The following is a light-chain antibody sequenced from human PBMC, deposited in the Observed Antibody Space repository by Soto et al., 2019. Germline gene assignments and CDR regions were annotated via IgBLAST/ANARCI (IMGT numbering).Light chain of an antibody. Sequence: QSVLTQPPSASGTPGQRVTISCSGSSSNIGNNYVYWYQQVPGTAPKLLIYFNNQRPSGVPDRFSGSKSGTSASLAISGLRSEDEADYYCAAWDDSLSGWVFGGGTKVTVL. CDR2: FNN. V-gene: IGLV1-47*02. J-gene: IGLJ3*02. CDR3: AAWDDSLSGWV. CDR1: SSNIGNNY.